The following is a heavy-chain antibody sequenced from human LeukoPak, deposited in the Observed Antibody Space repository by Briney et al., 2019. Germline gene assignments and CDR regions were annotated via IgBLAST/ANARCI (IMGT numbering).Heavy chain of an antibody. V-gene: IGHV3-15*05. CDR2: IKSKTDGGTT. Sequence: GGSLRLSCAASGFTFSNAWMSWVRQAPGKGLEWVGRIKSKTDGGTTDYAAPVKGRFTISRDDSKNTLYLQMNSLKTEDTAVYYCTTEIIAAAGTDFDYWGQGTLSPSP. CDR1: GFTFSNAW. J-gene: IGHJ4*02. D-gene: IGHD6-13*01. CDR3: TTEIIAAAGTDFDY.